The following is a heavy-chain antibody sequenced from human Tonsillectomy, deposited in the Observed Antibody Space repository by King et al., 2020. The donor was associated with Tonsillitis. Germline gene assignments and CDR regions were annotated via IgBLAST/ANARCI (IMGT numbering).Heavy chain of an antibody. V-gene: IGHV1-46*02. CDR2: INPSGDIT. CDR3: AREASAFDI. J-gene: IGHJ3*02. Sequence: VQLVESGAEVKKPGASVKVSCKASGYTFNSYYMHWVRQAPGQGLEWMAVINPSGDITTYAQKFQGRVNMTRDTSTSTVYMEVSSLRSEDTAVYYCAREASAFDIWGQGTMVTVSS. CDR1: GYTFNSYY.